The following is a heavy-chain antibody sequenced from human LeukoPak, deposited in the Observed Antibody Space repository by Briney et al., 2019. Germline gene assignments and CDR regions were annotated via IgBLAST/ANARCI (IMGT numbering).Heavy chain of an antibody. V-gene: IGHV1-69*04. J-gene: IGHJ6*02. CDR2: IISILGIA. CDR3: AREVEVPADPRLLWFGAYYYYGMDV. Sequence: SVKVSCKCSGGTFSSYAISWVRQAPGQGVEWMGRIISILGIAHYAQKFQGRVTITADKSTSTAYMELSSLRSEDTAVYYCAREVEVPADPRLLWFGAYYYYGMDVWGQGTTVTVSS. CDR1: GGTFSSYA. D-gene: IGHD3-10*01.